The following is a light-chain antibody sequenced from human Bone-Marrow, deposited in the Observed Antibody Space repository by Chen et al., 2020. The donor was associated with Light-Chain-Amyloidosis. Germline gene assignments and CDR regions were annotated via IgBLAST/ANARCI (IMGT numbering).Light chain of an antibody. CDR3: ATWDDSLNGPL. Sequence: QSVLTQPTSASGTPGQRVTISCSGSMSNIGNNVVNWYQHLPGTAPRLLINTDYKRPSGVPDRFSGSKSGTSASLAISGLQSEDEADYYCATWDDSLNGPLFGGGTKLTVL. CDR2: TDY. J-gene: IGLJ3*02. CDR1: MSNIGNNV. V-gene: IGLV1-44*01.